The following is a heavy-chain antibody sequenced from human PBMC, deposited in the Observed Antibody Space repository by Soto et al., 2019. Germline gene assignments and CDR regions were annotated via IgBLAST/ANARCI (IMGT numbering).Heavy chain of an antibody. V-gene: IGHV1-69*13. CDR1: GGTFSSYA. J-gene: IGHJ4*02. CDR3: AARTRRFYYDSSGYVY. CDR2: IIPIFGTA. Sequence: GASVKVSCKASGGTFSSYAISWVRQAPGQGLEWMGGIIPIFGTANYAQKFQGRVTITADESTSTAYMELSSLRSEDTAVYYCAARTRRFYYDSSGYVYWGQGTLVTVSS. D-gene: IGHD3-22*01.